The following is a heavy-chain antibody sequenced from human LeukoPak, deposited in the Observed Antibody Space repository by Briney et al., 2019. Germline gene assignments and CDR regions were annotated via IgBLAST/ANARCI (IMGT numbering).Heavy chain of an antibody. D-gene: IGHD3-3*02. CDR3: ARQQFWSGYYSRAFDI. CDR1: GGSISSYY. V-gene: IGHV4-4*09. CDR2: IYTSGST. J-gene: IGHJ3*02. Sequence: PSETLSLTCTVSGGSISSYYWSWIRQPPGKGLEWIGYIYTSGSTNYNPSLKSRVTISVDTSKNQFSLKLSSVTAADTAMYYCARQQFWSGYYSRAFDIWGQGTMVTVSS.